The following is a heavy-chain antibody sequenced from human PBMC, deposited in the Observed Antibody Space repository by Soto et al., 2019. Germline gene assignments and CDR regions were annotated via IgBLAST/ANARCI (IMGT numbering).Heavy chain of an antibody. CDR3: AREVEGSYSPADF. CDR1: GYTFTDHG. CDR2: VSSYNGNT. J-gene: IGHJ4*02. Sequence: GPEVKKPGASVTVSCKTSGYTFTDHGIDWVRQAPGQGLEWVGWVSSYNGNTNYAYNLKDRVIMTTDASTSTAYMELRGLRSDDTAVYYCAREVEGSYSPADFCGQGTPVTVSS. V-gene: IGHV1-18*01. D-gene: IGHD3-10*01.